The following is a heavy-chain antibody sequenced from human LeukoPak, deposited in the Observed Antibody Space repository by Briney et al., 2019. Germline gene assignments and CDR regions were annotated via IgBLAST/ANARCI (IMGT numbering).Heavy chain of an antibody. J-gene: IGHJ5*02. Sequence: SETLSLTCAVYGESLQGFYWSWIRQPPGKGPEWIGEIDHIGRTKYNPSLKSRLTISIDTSKNQFSLKLSSVTAADTAVYYCARVVRAAKGFDPWGQGTLVTVSS. CDR1: GESLQGFY. D-gene: IGHD4-23*01. CDR3: ARVVRAAKGFDP. V-gene: IGHV4-34*01. CDR2: IDHIGRT.